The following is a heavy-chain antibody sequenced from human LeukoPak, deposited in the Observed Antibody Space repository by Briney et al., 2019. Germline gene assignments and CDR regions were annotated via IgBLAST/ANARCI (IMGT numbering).Heavy chain of an antibody. CDR2: IIPIFGTA. J-gene: IGHJ4*02. V-gene: IGHV1-69*01. Sequence: SVKVSCKASGGTFSSYAISWVRQAPGQGLEWMGGIIPIFGTANYAQKFQGRVTITADESTSTAYMELSSLRSEDTAVYYCARGRGMATIMAGIDYWGQGTLVTVSS. CDR1: GGTFSSYA. CDR3: ARGRGMATIMAGIDY. D-gene: IGHD5-24*01.